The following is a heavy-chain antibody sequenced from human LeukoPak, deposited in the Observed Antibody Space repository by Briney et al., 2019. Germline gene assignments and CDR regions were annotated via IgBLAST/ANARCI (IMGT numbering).Heavy chain of an antibody. CDR2: IYYSGST. V-gene: IGHV4-59*01. J-gene: IGHJ3*02. CDR3: ARLSRTVGRDAFDI. Sequence: SETLPLTXTVSGGSISSYYCSWIRQPPGKGLEWIGYIYYSGSTNYNPSLKSRVTISVDTSKNQFSLKLSSVTAADTAVYYCARLSRTVGRDAFDIWGQGTMVTVSS. D-gene: IGHD4-23*01. CDR1: GGSISSYY.